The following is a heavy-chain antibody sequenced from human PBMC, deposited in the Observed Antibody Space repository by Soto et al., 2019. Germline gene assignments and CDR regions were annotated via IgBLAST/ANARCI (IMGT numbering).Heavy chain of an antibody. CDR3: AMRDVYNVIYDY. D-gene: IGHD1-1*01. V-gene: IGHV4-59*01. J-gene: IGHJ4*02. CDR1: GGSISSYY. Sequence: SETLSLTCTVSGGSISSYYWSWIRQPPGKGLEWIGYIYYSGSTNYNPSLKSRVTISVDTSKNQFSLKLSSVTAADTAVYYCAMRDVYNVIYDYWGQGTLVTVSS. CDR2: IYYSGST.